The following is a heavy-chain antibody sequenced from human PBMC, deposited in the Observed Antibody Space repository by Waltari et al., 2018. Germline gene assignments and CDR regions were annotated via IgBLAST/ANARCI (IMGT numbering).Heavy chain of an antibody. V-gene: IGHV3-7*01. CDR2: IKQDVSEK. CDR3: ASVSYYYDSSGFVY. Sequence: EVQLVESGGGLVQPGGSLRLSCAASGFTFSSYWMSWVRQAPGKGLEWVANIKQDVSEKYYVDSVKGRFTISRDNAKNSLYLQMNSLRAEDTAVYYCASVSYYYDSSGFVYWGQGTLVTVSS. J-gene: IGHJ4*02. D-gene: IGHD3-22*01. CDR1: GFTFSSYW.